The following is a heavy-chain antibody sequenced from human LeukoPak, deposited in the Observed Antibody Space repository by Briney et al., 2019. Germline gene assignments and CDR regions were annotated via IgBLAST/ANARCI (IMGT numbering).Heavy chain of an antibody. CDR3: ATDLIHYYAPGAKT. V-gene: IGHV3-21*01. D-gene: IGHD3-10*01. CDR2: ITSSSSYI. Sequence: GGSLRLSCEASGFTLSSYSMNWVRQAPGKGLEWVSSITSSSSYIYYADSVKGRFTISRDNAKNSLYLQMNSLRAEDTAVYYCATDLIHYYAPGAKTWGQGTLVTVSS. CDR1: GFTLSSYS. J-gene: IGHJ5*02.